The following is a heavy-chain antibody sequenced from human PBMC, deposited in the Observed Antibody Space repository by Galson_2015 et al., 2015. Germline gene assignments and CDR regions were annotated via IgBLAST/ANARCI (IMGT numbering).Heavy chain of an antibody. Sequence: SVKVSCKASGGTFSSYAISWVRQAPGQGLEWMGGIIPIFGTANYAQKFQGRVTITADESTSTAYMELSSLRSEDTAVYYCAPHITMIVVVRQDQHWGQGTLVTVSS. D-gene: IGHD3-22*01. J-gene: IGHJ1*01. CDR1: GGTFSSYA. CDR3: APHITMIVVVRQDQH. CDR2: IIPIFGTA. V-gene: IGHV1-69*13.